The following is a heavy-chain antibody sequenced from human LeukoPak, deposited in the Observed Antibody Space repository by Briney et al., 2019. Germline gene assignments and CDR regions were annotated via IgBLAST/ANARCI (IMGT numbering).Heavy chain of an antibody. D-gene: IGHD5-18*01. J-gene: IGHJ6*02. V-gene: IGHV1-8*01. CDR2: MNPNSGNT. CDR3: ARGKYSYGFGYYYYGMDV. Sequence: ASVKVSCKASGYTFTSYDINWVRQATGQGLEWMGWMNPNSGNTGYAQKFQGRVTMTRNTSISTAYMELSSLRSEDTAVYYCARGKYSYGFGYYYYGMDVWGQGTTVTVSS. CDR1: GYTFTSYD.